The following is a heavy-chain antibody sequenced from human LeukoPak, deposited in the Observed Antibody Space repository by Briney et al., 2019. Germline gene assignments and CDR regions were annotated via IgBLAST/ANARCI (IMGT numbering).Heavy chain of an antibody. CDR1: GFTFDDYG. CDR3: ASGHYLDYNTSYMDV. Sequence: GGSLTLSCAASGFTFDDYGINWVRQAPGKGLEWVCGINWNGGSTGYADSMKGRSTTSRNTAKNSLYLQMTVLRAEHTAFYYGASGHYLDYNTSYMDVWGKGTTVTVSS. V-gene: IGHV3-20*04. D-gene: IGHD1-26*01. J-gene: IGHJ6*03. CDR2: INWNGGST.